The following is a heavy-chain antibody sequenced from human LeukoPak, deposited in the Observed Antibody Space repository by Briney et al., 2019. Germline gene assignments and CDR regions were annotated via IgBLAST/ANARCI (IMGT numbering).Heavy chain of an antibody. D-gene: IGHD2-2*01. Sequence: GGSLRLSCAASGFTFSSYGMHWVRQAPGKGLEWVAFIRYDGSNKYYADSVKGRFTISRDNSKNTLYLQMNSPRAEDTAVYYCAKAQAVVTWGLYWGQGTLVTVSS. V-gene: IGHV3-30*02. CDR2: IRYDGSNK. CDR3: AKAQAVVTWGLY. CDR1: GFTFSSYG. J-gene: IGHJ4*02.